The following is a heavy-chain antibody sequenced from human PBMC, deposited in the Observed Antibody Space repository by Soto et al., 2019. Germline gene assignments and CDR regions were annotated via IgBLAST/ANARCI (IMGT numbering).Heavy chain of an antibody. CDR2: LKWDGSEK. CDR3: ARDPRWPGPMDY. V-gene: IGHV3-7*01. Sequence: EVQLVEAGGDLVQPGGSLRLSCAASGFTFSSYWMGWVRQAPGKGLEWVASLKWDGSEKYYVDSVKGRFTISRDNAKNSLYLQMNSLRIDDTGAYYCARDPRWPGPMDYWGQGTLVTVSS. J-gene: IGHJ4*02. D-gene: IGHD2-15*01. CDR1: GFTFSSYW.